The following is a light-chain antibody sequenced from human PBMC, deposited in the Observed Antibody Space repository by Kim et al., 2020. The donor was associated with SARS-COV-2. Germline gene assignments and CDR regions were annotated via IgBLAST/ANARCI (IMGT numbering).Light chain of an antibody. CDR2: DAS. V-gene: IGKV1-5*01. CDR3: QQYNTSPRT. CDR1: QSVSSL. Sequence: DIQMTQSPSTLSASIGDRVTITCRASQSVSSLLAWYQQKPGKGTNLLIYDASSLKSGVPPRFSGRGSGTEFTLTIRSLQPDDFAIYYCQQYNTSPRTFGQGTKVEIK. J-gene: IGKJ1*01.